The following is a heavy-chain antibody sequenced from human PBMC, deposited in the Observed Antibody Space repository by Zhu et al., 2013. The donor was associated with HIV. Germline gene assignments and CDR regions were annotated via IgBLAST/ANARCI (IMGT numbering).Heavy chain of an antibody. CDR3: ARDATTVVTPGSWFDP. V-gene: IGHV1-46*01. CDR2: INPSGGST. J-gene: IGHJ5*02. CDR1: GYTFTSYY. Sequence: VQLVQSGAEVKKPGASVKVSCKASGYTFTSYYMHWVRQAPGQGLEWMGIINPSGGSTSYAQKFQGRVTMTRDTSTSTVYMELSSLRSEDTAVYYCARDATTVVTPGSWFDPWGQGTLVTVSS. D-gene: IGHD4-17*01.